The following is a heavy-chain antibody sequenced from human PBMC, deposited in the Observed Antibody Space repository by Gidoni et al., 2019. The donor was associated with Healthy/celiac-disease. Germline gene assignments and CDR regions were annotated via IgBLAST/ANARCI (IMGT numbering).Heavy chain of an antibody. D-gene: IGHD5-12*01. J-gene: IGHJ4*02. CDR2: IYHSGST. CDR3: ASNSDRHELVAYDY. Sequence: QLQLQESGSGLVKPSQTLSLTCAVSGGSISRGGYSWSWIRQPPGKGLEWIGYIYHSGSTYYNPSLKSRVTISVDRSKNQFSLKLSSVTAADTAVYYCASNSDRHELVAYDYWGQGTLVTVSS. CDR1: GGSISRGGYS. V-gene: IGHV4-30-2*01.